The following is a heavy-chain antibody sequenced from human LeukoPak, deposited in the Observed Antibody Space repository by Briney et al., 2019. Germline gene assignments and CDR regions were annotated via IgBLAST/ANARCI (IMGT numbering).Heavy chain of an antibody. Sequence: GESLKISCKGSGYDFTSYWIGWVRQMPGKGLECLGIIYPGDSETRYSPSFEGQVTISADKSINSAYLQWSSLKVSDTAMYCCARRDSSGYSDYWGQGTLVTVSS. V-gene: IGHV5-51*01. CDR2: IYPGDSET. J-gene: IGHJ4*02. CDR1: GYDFTSYW. D-gene: IGHD3-22*01. CDR3: ARRDSSGYSDY.